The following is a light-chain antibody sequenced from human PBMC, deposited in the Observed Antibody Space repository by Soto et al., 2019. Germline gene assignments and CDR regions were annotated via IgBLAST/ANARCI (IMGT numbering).Light chain of an antibody. Sequence: EIVMTQSPATLSVSPGETATLSCRASQSVSYNLAWYQQKPGQGPRLLIYGAFTRATGIPARFSGSGSGTEFTLTISSLQSEDFAVYYGQQYKNWPPLTCGGGTKVEIK. J-gene: IGKJ4*01. CDR1: QSVSYN. CDR2: GAF. V-gene: IGKV3-15*01. CDR3: QQYKNWPPLT.